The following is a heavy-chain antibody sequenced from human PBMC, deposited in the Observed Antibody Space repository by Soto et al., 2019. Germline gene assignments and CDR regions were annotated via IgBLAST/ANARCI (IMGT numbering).Heavy chain of an antibody. J-gene: IGHJ6*02. V-gene: IGHV3-30-3*01. CDR1: GFTFSSYT. Sequence: GGSLRLSCAASGFTFSSYTMHWVRQAPGKGLEWVAVISYDGSNKYYADSVKGRFTISRDNSKNTLYLQMNSLRAEDTAVYYCARDQSFDRNYYYGIDVWGQGTTVTVSS. CDR3: ARDQSFDRNYYYGIDV. CDR2: ISYDGSNK.